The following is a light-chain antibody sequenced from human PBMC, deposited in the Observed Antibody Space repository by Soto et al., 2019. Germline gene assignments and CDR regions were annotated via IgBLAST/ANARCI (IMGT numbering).Light chain of an antibody. CDR3: QQYNNWPFT. CDR2: GAS. Sequence: EIVMTQSPATLSVSPGERATLSCRASQSISSNLAWYQQKPGQAPRLLIYGASTRATRIPATFSGSGSGTEFTLTISSLQSEDFAVYYCQQYNNWPFTFGPGPKVDIK. CDR1: QSISSN. J-gene: IGKJ3*01. V-gene: IGKV3-15*01.